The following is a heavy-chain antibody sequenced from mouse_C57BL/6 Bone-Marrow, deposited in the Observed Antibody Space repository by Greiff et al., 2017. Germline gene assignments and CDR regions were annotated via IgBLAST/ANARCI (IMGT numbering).Heavy chain of an antibody. V-gene: IGHV1-74*01. Sequence: QVQLKQPGAELVKPGASVKVSCKASGYTFTSYWMHWVKQRPGQGLEWIGRIHPSDSDTNYNQKFKGKATLTVDKSSSTAYMQLSSLTSEDAAVYYCAMRLFYVWYFDVWGTGTTVTVSS. D-gene: IGHD1-1*01. CDR2: IHPSDSDT. CDR1: GYTFTSYW. CDR3: AMRLFYVWYFDV. J-gene: IGHJ1*03.